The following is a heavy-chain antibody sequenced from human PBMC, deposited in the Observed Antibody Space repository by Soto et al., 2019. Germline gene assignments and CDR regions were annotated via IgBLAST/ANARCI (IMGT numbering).Heavy chain of an antibody. CDR3: ARQKAWTGEWLSLDDPGMDV. Sequence: MSWIRQAPGKGLEWVSYISSSGSTIYYADSVKGRFTISRDNAKNSLYLQMNSLRAEDTAVYYCARQKAWTGEWLSLDDPGMDVWWQGTTVTVSS. CDR2: ISSSGSTI. J-gene: IGHJ6*01. V-gene: IGHV3-11*01. D-gene: IGHD3-3*01.